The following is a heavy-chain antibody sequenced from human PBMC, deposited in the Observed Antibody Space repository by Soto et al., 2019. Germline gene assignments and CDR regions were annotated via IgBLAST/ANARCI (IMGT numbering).Heavy chain of an antibody. CDR3: ARGVWSSWPSYYYYGMDV. D-gene: IGHD6-13*01. Sequence: GGSLRLSCAASGFTFSSYEVNWVRQAPGKGLEWVSYISSSGSTIYYADSVKGRFTISRDNAKNSLYLQMNSLRAEDTAVYYCARGVWSSWPSYYYYGMDVWGQGTTVTVS. CDR2: ISSSGSTI. V-gene: IGHV3-48*03. J-gene: IGHJ6*02. CDR1: GFTFSSYE.